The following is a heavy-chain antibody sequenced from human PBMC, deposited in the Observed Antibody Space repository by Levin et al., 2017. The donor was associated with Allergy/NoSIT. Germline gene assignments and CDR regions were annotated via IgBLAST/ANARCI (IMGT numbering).Heavy chain of an antibody. J-gene: IGHJ4*02. V-gene: IGHV3-53*01. CDR1: GFTVSSSY. D-gene: IGHD2-2*01. CDR3: ARGYEWLDY. Sequence: GGSLRLSCAVSGFTVSSSYMSWVRQAPGKGLDWVSVILSNGRTYYADSVKGRFTISRDNSKNTLYLQMNSLRAEDTAVYYCARGYEWLDYWGQGALVTVSS. CDR2: ILSNGRT.